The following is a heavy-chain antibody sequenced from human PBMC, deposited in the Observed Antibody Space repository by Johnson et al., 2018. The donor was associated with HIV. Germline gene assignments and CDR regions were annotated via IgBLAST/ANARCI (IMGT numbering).Heavy chain of an antibody. D-gene: IGHD4-17*01. CDR2: ISSSGSTK. Sequence: QVQLVESGGGLVQPGGSLRLSCAASGFTFSDYYMSWIRQAPGKGLEWVSYISSSGSTKYYADSVKGRFTISRDNAKNSLLLQMNSLRAEDTAIYYCARDSTPWGDDYVDYSFDIWGQGTMVTVSS. CDR3: ARDSTPWGDDYVDYSFDI. V-gene: IGHV3-11*04. J-gene: IGHJ3*02. CDR1: GFTFSDYY.